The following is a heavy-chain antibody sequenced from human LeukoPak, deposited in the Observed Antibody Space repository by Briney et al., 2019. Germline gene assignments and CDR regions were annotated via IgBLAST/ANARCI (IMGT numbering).Heavy chain of an antibody. J-gene: IGHJ4*02. D-gene: IGHD2-15*01. CDR1: GFTVSSNY. Sequence: PGGSLRLSCAASGFTVSSNYMSWVRQAPGKGLEWVSVIYSGSSTYYADSVKGRFTISRDNSNNTLYLQMNSLRAEDTAVYYCARGLPPECSGGSCYFDSWGQGPLVTVSS. CDR3: ARGLPPECSGGSCYFDS. V-gene: IGHV3-53*01. CDR2: IYSGSST.